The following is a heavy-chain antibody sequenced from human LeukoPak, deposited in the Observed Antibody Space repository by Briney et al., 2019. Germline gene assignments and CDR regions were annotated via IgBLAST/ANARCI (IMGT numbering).Heavy chain of an antibody. V-gene: IGHV4-34*01. CDR3: ARGRDRLQWLRSQLDY. J-gene: IGHJ4*02. Sequence: SETLSLTCAVNGGSFSGYYWSWIRQPPGKGLEWIGEINHSGSTNYNPSLKSRVTISVDTSKNQFSLKLSSVTAADTAVYYCARGRDRLQWLRSQLDYWGQGTLVTVSS. CDR2: INHSGST. D-gene: IGHD5-12*01. CDR1: GGSFSGYY.